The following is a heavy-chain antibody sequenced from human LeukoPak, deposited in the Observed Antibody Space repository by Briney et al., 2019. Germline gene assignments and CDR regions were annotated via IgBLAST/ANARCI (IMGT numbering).Heavy chain of an antibody. CDR1: GFTFSSYG. CDR2: IWYDGSNK. J-gene: IGHJ5*02. D-gene: IGHD6-19*01. CDR3: ARDLSSGRVGFWFDP. V-gene: IGHV3-33*01. Sequence: GGSLRLSCEASGFTFSSYGMHWVRQAPGKGLEWVATIWYDGSNKFHADSVKGRFTISRDNSKNALYLQMYSLRAEDTAVYYCARDLSSGRVGFWFDPWGQGTLVTVSS.